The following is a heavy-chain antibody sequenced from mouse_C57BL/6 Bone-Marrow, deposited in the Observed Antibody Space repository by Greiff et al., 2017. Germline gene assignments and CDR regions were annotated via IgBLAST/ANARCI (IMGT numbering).Heavy chain of an antibody. CDR2: IWTGGGT. Sequence: QVQLQESGPGLVAPSQSLYLTCNVSGFSFTSYAISWVRQPPGTGLEWLGVIWTGGGTNYNSALKSRMSIIKDNSKSQVFLKKISLQTDETARYYCARSYRNYVGAMDYWGQGTSVTVSS. CDR1: GFSFTSYA. CDR3: ARSYRNYVGAMDY. V-gene: IGHV2-9-1*01. D-gene: IGHD2-5*01. J-gene: IGHJ4*01.